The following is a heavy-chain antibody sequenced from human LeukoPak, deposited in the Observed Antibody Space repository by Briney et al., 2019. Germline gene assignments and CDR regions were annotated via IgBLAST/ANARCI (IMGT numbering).Heavy chain of an antibody. Sequence: GGSLRLSCAASGFTFSEYYMSWIRQAPGKGLEWGSYISSSGSIIYYADSVKGRFTISRDNAKYSLYLQMSSLRAEDTAVYYCARGPAGSSSWYDYWGQGTLVTVSS. D-gene: IGHD6-13*01. J-gene: IGHJ4*02. CDR2: ISSSGSII. CDR3: ARGPAGSSSWYDY. V-gene: IGHV3-11*01. CDR1: GFTFSEYY.